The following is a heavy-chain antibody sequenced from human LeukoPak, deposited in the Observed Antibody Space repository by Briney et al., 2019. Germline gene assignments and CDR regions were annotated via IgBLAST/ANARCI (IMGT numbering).Heavy chain of an antibody. V-gene: IGHV1-18*01. CDR1: GYTFIRYG. Sequence: GASVKVSCKAAGYTFIRYGISWVRQAPGQGLEWMGWISAFNGNTKNVQKFQGRVTMTTDTSTSIAYMELRSLKSDDTAVYYCARGGYGGNSIISLFDYWGQGTLVTVSS. CDR3: ARGGYGGNSIISLFDY. J-gene: IGHJ4*02. D-gene: IGHD4-23*01. CDR2: ISAFNGNT.